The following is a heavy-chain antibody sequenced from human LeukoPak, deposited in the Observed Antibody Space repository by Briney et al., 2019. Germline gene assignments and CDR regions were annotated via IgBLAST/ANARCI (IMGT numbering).Heavy chain of an antibody. J-gene: IGHJ5*02. CDR2: IKEEGSEK. CDR1: GFTFRSYW. V-gene: IGHV3-7*01. D-gene: IGHD3-10*01. CDR3: AREWLRDNLFDP. Sequence: PGGSLRLSCAASGFTFRSYWMSWVRQAPGKGLEWVANIKEEGSEKYYVDSVKGRFTVSRDNAKTSLSLQMNSLRAEETAVYYCAREWLRDNLFDPWGQGPLVTVSS.